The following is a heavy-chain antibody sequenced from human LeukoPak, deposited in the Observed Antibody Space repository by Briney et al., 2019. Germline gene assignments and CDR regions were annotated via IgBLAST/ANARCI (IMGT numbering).Heavy chain of an antibody. CDR2: IDYSGAT. Sequence: PSETLSLTCTVSGDSITSRSYYWVWIRQPPGKGLEWTGSIDYSGATYYSPSLRSRVSISVDTSKNQFSLKLSSVTAADAAVYYCARGLLGSYSSFDYWGQGTLVTVSS. J-gene: IGHJ4*02. CDR3: ARGLLGSYSSFDY. D-gene: IGHD3-22*01. CDR1: GDSITSRSYY. V-gene: IGHV4-39*01.